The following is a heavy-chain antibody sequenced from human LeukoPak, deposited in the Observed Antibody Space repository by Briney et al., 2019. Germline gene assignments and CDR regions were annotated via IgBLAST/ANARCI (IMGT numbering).Heavy chain of an antibody. CDR1: GFTFNDYN. CDR2: ISRSSSTI. V-gene: IGHV3-48*01. J-gene: IGHJ3*02. CDR3: AREPVAAPGAFDI. Sequence: PGGSLRLSCAASGFTFNDYNMNWVRQAPGKGLEWISYISRSSSTIYYADSVKGRFTISRDDAKNSLYLQMSSLRAEDTAVYYCAREPVAAPGAFDIWGQGTMVTVSS. D-gene: IGHD6-19*01.